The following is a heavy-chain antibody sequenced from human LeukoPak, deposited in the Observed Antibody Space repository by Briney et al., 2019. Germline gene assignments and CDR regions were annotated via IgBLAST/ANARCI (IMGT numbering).Heavy chain of an antibody. D-gene: IGHD6-19*01. CDR1: GFTFSDYH. J-gene: IGHJ4*02. V-gene: IGHV3-11*01. CDR3: AVGRDIRVAGPGGYFDY. Sequence: KPGGSLRLSRAASGFTFSDYHMNWIRQAPGKGLEWISYISPGGQTTYFAVSVKGRVTLSRDNAKNSLSLQMNSLTADDTAVYFCAVGRDIRVAGPGGYFDYWGQGTLVAVSS. CDR2: ISPGGQTT.